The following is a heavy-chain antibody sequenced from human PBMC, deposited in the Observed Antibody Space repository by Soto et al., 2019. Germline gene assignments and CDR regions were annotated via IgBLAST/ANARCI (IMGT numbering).Heavy chain of an antibody. CDR1: GGSISSSNW. V-gene: IGHV4-4*02. J-gene: IGHJ3*02. CDR3: VGDGLSDSSGFGAFDI. D-gene: IGHD3-22*01. CDR2: IYHSGST. Sequence: PSETLSLTCAVSGGSISSSNWWSWVRQPPGKGLEWIGEIYHSGSTNYNPSLKSRVTISVDKSKNQFSLKLSSVTAADTAVYYCVGDGLSDSSGFGAFDIWGQGTMVTVSS.